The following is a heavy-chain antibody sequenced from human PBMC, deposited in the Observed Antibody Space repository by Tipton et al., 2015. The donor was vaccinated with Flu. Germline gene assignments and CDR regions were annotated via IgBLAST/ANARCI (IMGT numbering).Heavy chain of an antibody. V-gene: IGHV4-4*07. J-gene: IGHJ2*01. CDR3: ARDRGYDILTGRPHWYFDL. D-gene: IGHD3-9*01. Sequence: TLSLTCTVSGGSISSYYWSWIRQPAGKGLEWIGRIYTSGSTNYNPSLKSRVTMSVDTSKNQFSLKLSSVTAADTAVYYCARDRGYDILTGRPHWYFDLWGRGTVVPVSA. CDR2: IYTSGST. CDR1: GGSISSYY.